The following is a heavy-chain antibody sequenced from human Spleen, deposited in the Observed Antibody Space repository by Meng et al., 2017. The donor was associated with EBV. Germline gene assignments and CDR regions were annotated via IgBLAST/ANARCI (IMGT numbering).Heavy chain of an antibody. CDR1: GGSFSGYY. D-gene: IGHD3-10*01. V-gene: IGHV4-34*02. CDR3: ARIMRFGARSFDY. CDR2: INHSGST. Sequence: HVQLQQVGAGLLKPPETLSLPCAVYGGSFSGYYWSWIRQPPGKGLEWIGEINHSGSTNYNPSLKSRVTISVDTSKNQFSLKLSSVTAADTAVYYCARIMRFGARSFDYWGQGTLVTVSS. J-gene: IGHJ4*02.